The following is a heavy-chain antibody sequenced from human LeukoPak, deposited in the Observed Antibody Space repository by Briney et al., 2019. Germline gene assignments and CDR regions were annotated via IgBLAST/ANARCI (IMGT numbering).Heavy chain of an antibody. CDR3: AKDGDYGYSPYYFDY. CDR2: SDPNSGDT. Sequence: ASVKVSCKTSGFTFTGYYFHWVRQAPGQGLEWMGWSDPNSGDTNYAPKFQGRVTMTRDTSISTAYMELRNLRSDDTAVYYCAKDGDYGYSPYYFDYWGQGTLVTVSS. V-gene: IGHV1-2*02. D-gene: IGHD4-17*01. CDR1: GFTFTGYY. J-gene: IGHJ4*02.